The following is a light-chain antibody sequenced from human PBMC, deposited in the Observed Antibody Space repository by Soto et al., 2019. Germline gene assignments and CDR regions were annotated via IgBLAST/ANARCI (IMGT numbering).Light chain of an antibody. CDR1: QSIGNY. J-gene: IGKJ1*01. CDR3: QQGCKSPRT. CDR2: AAS. V-gene: IGKV1-39*01. Sequence: DIQMTQSPSSLSASVGDRVTITCRASQSIGNYLNWYQQKPGKAPEVLIYAASSLQGGVPSRFSGSASGTDFILTINSLQPEDSATYYCQQGCKSPRTFGEGTKVEIK.